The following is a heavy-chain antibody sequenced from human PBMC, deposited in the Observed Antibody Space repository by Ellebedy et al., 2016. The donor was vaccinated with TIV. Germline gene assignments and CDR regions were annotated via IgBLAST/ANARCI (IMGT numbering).Heavy chain of an antibody. D-gene: IGHD1-26*01. CDR1: GGTFSSYA. V-gene: IGHV1-69*13. J-gene: IGHJ4*02. CDR2: IIPIFGTA. CDR3: ASHIKGPMSGDY. Sequence: ASVKVSCKASGGTFSSYAISWVRQAPGQGLEWMGGIIPIFGTANYAQKFQGRVTITADESTSTAYMELSSLRSEDTAVYYCASHIKGPMSGDYWGQGTLVTVSS.